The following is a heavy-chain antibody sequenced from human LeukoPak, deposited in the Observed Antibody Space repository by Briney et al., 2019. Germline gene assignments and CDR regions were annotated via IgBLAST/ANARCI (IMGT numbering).Heavy chain of an antibody. CDR2: INPSGGST. CDR3: ASPAAQGSFFDY. V-gene: IGHV1-46*01. Sequence: ASVKVSCKASGYTFTGYYMHWVRQAPGQGLEWMGIINPSGGSTSYAQKFQGRVTMTRDMSTSTVYMELSSLRSEDTAVYYCASPAAQGSFFDYWGQGTLVTVSS. J-gene: IGHJ4*02. CDR1: GYTFTGYY. D-gene: IGHD3-10*01.